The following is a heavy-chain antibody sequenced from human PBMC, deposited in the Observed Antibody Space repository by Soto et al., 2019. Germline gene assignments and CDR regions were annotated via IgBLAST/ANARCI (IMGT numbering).Heavy chain of an antibody. CDR1: GGSFSGYY. CDR2: INHSGST. V-gene: IGHV4-34*01. CDR3: ARGPPVVVVPAAHNWFDP. Sequence: SETLSLTCAVYGGSFSGYYWSLIRQPPGKGLEWIGEINHSGSTNYNPSLKSRVTISVDTSKNQFSLKLSSVTAADTAVYYCARGPPVVVVPAAHNWFDPWGQGTLLTVSS. D-gene: IGHD2-2*01. J-gene: IGHJ5*02.